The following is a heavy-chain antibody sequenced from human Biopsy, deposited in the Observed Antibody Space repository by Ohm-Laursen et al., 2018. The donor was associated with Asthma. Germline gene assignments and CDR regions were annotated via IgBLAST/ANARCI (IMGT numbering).Heavy chain of an antibody. CDR1: GYSLTDLS. J-gene: IGHJ4*02. CDR2: HDHEEGGT. V-gene: IGHV1-24*01. CDR3: ASDFPKDYVRYNFQF. D-gene: IGHD4-17*01. Sequence: VKVSRKISGYSLTDLSMHWVRQAPGQGLEWMGGHDHEEGGTVNARRFQGRVTMTEDTSTDTAYMELSSLSSDDTAVYYCASDFPKDYVRYNFQFWGQGTLVTVSS.